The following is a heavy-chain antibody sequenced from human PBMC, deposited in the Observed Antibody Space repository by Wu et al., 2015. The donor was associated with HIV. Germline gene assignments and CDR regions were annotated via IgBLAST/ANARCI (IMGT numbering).Heavy chain of an antibody. CDR2: INPNSGDT. Sequence: QVQLVQSGAEVKKPGASVKVSCKASGYTFTGYYMHWVRQAPGQGLEWMGWINPNSGDTNYAQKFQGRVTMTRDTSISTAYMELSRLRSDDTAVYYCARDERRWGPFDYWGQGTLVTVSS. D-gene: IGHD7-27*01. CDR3: ARDERRWGPFDY. CDR1: GYTFTGYY. J-gene: IGHJ4*02. V-gene: IGHV1-2*02.